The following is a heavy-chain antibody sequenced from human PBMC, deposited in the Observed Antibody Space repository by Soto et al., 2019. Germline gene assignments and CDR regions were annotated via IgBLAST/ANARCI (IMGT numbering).Heavy chain of an antibody. D-gene: IGHD2-21*02. Sequence: TLSLTCTVSGGSISSGGYYWSWIRQHPGKGLEWIGYIYYSGSTYYNPSLKSRVTISVDTSKNQFSLKLSSVTAADTAVYYCARVGGVVVTARRFDYWGQGTLVTVSS. CDR1: GGSISSGGYY. J-gene: IGHJ4*02. CDR2: IYYSGST. CDR3: ARVGGVVVTARRFDY. V-gene: IGHV4-31*03.